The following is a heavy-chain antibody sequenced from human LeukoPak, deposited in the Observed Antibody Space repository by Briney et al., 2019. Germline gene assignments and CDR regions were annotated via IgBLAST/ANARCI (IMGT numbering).Heavy chain of an antibody. J-gene: IGHJ4*02. CDR1: GYTFTSYY. V-gene: IGHV1-46*01. CDR2: INRSGGST. D-gene: IGHD3-10*01. CDR3: ARDYGSGSFDY. Sequence: GASVKVSCKASGYTFTSYYMHWVRQAPGQGLEWMGIINRSGGSTNYAQKFQGRVTITTDESTSTAYMELSSLRSEDTAVYYCARDYGSGSFDYWGQGTLVTVSS.